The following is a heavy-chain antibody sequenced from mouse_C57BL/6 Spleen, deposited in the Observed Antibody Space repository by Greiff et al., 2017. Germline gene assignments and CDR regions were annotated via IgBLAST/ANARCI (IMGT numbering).Heavy chain of an antibody. CDR3: ARSDYYGSSYKYFDV. CDR1: GYTFTSYW. Sequence: QVQLQQSGAELVMPGASVKLSCKASGYTFTSYWMHWVKQRPGQGLEWIGEIDPSDSYTNYNRKFKGKSTLTVDKSSSTAYMQLSSLTSEDSAVYYCARSDYYGSSYKYFDVWGTGTTVTVSS. J-gene: IGHJ1*03. CDR2: IDPSDSYT. D-gene: IGHD1-1*01. V-gene: IGHV1-69*01.